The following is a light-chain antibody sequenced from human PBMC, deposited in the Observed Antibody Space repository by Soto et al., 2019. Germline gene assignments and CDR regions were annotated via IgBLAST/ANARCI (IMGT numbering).Light chain of an antibody. CDR3: QQRSNWL. CDR2: DAS. Sequence: ENVLRQSPATLSLSPLERATVSCRASQSVSNYVAWYQQKPGQAPRLLIYDASNRATGIPARFSGSGSGTDFTLTISSLEPEDFAVYYCQQRSNWLFGPGTKVDIK. V-gene: IGKV3-11*01. CDR1: QSVSNY. J-gene: IGKJ3*01.